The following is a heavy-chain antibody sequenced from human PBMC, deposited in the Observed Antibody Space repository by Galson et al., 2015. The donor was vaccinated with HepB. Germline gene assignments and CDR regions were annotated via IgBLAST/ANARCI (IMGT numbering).Heavy chain of an antibody. CDR1: GT. V-gene: IGHV3-30*04. CDR2: ISNDGIGK. J-gene: IGHJ3*02. CDR3: AREGYSSGRFGAFNI. Sequence: SLRLSCAASGTVHWVRQAPGKGLEWVSAISNDGIGKYYADSVQGRFTISRDNSDNTLYLQMNSLKPEDTAVYFCAREGYSSGRFGAFNIWGQGTRVTVSS. D-gene: IGHD6-19*01.